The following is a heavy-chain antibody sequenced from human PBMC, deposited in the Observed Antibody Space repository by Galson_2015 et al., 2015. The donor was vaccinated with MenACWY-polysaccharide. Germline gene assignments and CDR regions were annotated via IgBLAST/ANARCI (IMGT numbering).Heavy chain of an antibody. CDR1: GFTFSSYG. D-gene: IGHD3-10*01. CDR3: AKDPYYFGSGSYYRDIPLYGMDV. J-gene: IGHJ6*02. CDR2: ISYDGSNK. V-gene: IGHV3-30*18. Sequence: SLRLSCAASGFTFSSYGMHWVRQAPGKGLEWVAVISYDGSNKYYADSVKGRFTISRDNSKNTLYLQMNSLRGEDTAVYYCAKDPYYFGSGSYYRDIPLYGMDVWGQGTTVTVSS.